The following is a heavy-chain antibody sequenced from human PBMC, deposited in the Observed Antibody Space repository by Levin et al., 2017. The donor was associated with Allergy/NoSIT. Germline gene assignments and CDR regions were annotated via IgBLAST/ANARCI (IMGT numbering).Heavy chain of an antibody. CDR1: GYAFKYYG. D-gene: IGHD6-19*01. CDR2: VSPYDGKI. V-gene: IGHV1-18*01. Sequence: PGGSLRLSCKASGYAFKYYGITWVRQAPGQGLEWMGWVSPYDGKIIYAQKFQDRLSMTTDAPTTTVHMELRSLRSEDTAIYYCARDRDGGRKADFDNWGQGTLVTVSS. CDR3: ARDRDGGRKADFDN. J-gene: IGHJ4*02.